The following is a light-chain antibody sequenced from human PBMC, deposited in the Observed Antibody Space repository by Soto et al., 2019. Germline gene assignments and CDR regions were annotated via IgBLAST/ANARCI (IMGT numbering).Light chain of an antibody. V-gene: IGLV2-14*01. CDR3: NSYTTSSTVV. J-gene: IGLJ3*02. CDR2: DVN. Sequence: QSALTQPASVSGSPGQSITISCTGTSSDVGVYEFVSWYQQHPGKAPKVMIYDVNNRRSGVSNRFSGSKSGNTASLTISGLQAEDEADYYCNSYTTSSTVVFGGGTKLTVL. CDR1: SSDVGVYEF.